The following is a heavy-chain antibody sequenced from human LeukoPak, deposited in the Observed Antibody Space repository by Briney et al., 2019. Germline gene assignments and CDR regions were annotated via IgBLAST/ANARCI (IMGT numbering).Heavy chain of an antibody. CDR1: GYTFTDYY. CDR2: INPNTGGT. J-gene: IGHJ5*02. Sequence: ASVKVSCKTSGYTFTDYYMHWVRQAPGQGLEWMGWINPNTGGTSSAQKFQGRVTMSRDTAITTVYMEASWLTSDDTAIYYCARADRLHGGPYLIGPWGQGTLVIVSS. D-gene: IGHD2-21*01. V-gene: IGHV1-2*02. CDR3: ARADRLHGGPYLIGP.